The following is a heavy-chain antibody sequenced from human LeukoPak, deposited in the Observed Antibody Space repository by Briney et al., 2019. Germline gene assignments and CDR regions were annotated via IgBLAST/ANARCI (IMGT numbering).Heavy chain of an antibody. CDR1: GGSISSSSYY. CDR2: IYYSGST. J-gene: IGHJ4*02. Sequence: SETLSLTCTVSGGSISSSSYYWGWIRQPPGKGLEWIGSIYYSGSTYYNPSLKSRVTISVDTSKNQFSLKLSSVTAADTAVYYCARGTDGGNSGLTVDYWGQGTLVTVSS. V-gene: IGHV4-39*07. CDR3: ARGTDGGNSGLTVDY. D-gene: IGHD4-23*01.